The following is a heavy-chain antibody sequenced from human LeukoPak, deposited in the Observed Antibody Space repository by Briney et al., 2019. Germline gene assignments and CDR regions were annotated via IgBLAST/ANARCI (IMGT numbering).Heavy chain of an antibody. CDR1: GFTLSDYY. V-gene: IGHV3-11*04. J-gene: IGHJ3*02. CDR2: ITPAGTT. Sequence: GGSLRLSCAASGFTLSDYYMTWIRQAPGKGLEWVSYITPAGTTYYADSVKGRFTISRDNAKTSLYLQMSNLRADDTAVYYCARDLGPHRSSPNSGAFDIWGQGTMVTVSS. CDR3: ARDLGPHRSSPNSGAFDI. D-gene: IGHD6-6*01.